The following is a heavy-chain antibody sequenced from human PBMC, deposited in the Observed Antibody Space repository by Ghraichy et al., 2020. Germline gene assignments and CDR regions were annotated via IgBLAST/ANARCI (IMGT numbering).Heavy chain of an antibody. Sequence: SVKVSCKASGGTFSNYAISWVRQAPGQGLEWMGGIIPLFGTANYAQKFQGRVTITADKYTSTTYMELSSLRSEDTAVYYCAREYAYDSSGYYYYFWGQGTLVTVSS. V-gene: IGHV1-69*06. J-gene: IGHJ4*02. CDR1: GGTFSNYA. CDR3: AREYAYDSSGYYYYF. D-gene: IGHD3-22*01. CDR2: IIPLFGTA.